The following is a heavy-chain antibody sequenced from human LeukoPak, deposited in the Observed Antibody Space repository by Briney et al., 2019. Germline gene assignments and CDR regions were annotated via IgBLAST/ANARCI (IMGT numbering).Heavy chain of an antibody. CDR2: IIPILGIA. D-gene: IGHD5-12*01. J-gene: IGHJ5*02. V-gene: IGHV1-69*04. Sequence: SVKVSCKASGGTFSSYAISWVRQAPGQGLEWMGRIIPILGIANYAQKFQGRVTITADKSTSTAYMELSSLRSEDTAVYYCARGNGDIVATIVPLGDWFDPWGQGTLVTVSS. CDR3: ARGNGDIVATIVPLGDWFDP. CDR1: GGTFSSYA.